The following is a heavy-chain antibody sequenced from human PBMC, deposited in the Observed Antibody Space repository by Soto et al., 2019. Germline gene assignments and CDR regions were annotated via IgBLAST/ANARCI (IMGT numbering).Heavy chain of an antibody. CDR3: ARGGDPRIRTSWGFDY. V-gene: IGHV3-48*02. CDR1: GFTFSSYS. J-gene: IGHJ4*02. Sequence: PGGSLRLSCAASGFTFSSYSMNWVRQAPGKGLEWVSYISSSSSTIYYADSVKGRFTISRDNAKNSLYLQMNSLRDEDTAVYYCARGGDPRIRTSWGFDYWGQGTLVTVSS. D-gene: IGHD2-21*02. CDR2: ISSSSSTI.